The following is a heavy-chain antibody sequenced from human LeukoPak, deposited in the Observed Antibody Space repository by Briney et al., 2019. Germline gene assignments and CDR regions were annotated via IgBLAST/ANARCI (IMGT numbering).Heavy chain of an antibody. CDR3: ARMYYYASGSSPNWFDP. J-gene: IGHJ5*02. CDR2: MSPKSGDT. Sequence: ASVKVSCKASGYTFSSYDINWVRQATGQGLEWMGWMSPKSGDTGYAQKFQGRVTMTRNTSISTAYMELSSLRSEDTAVYYCARMYYYASGSSPNWFDPWGQGTLVTVSS. CDR1: GYTFSSYD. V-gene: IGHV1-8*02. D-gene: IGHD3-10*01.